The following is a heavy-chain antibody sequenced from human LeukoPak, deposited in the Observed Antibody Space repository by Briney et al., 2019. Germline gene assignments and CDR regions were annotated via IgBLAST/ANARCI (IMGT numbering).Heavy chain of an antibody. D-gene: IGHD1-7*01. V-gene: IGHV3-15*01. J-gene: IGHJ4*02. CDR3: TRDKLELRQFDY. Sequence: GGSLRLSCAVSGFTLSNAWMSWVRQAPGKGLEWFGRIKSKTDGDTTDYAAPVKGRFTISRDESKDTLYLQMSSLKAEDTAVYYCTRDKLELRQFDYWGQGTLVTVSS. CDR1: GFTLSNAW. CDR2: IKSKTDGDTT.